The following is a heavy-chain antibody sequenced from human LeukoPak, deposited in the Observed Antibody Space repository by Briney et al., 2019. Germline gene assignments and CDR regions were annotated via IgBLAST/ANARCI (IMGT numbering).Heavy chain of an antibody. Sequence: GESLKISCKGSGYSFTSYWIGWVRQMPGKGLEWMGIIYPGDSDTRYSPSFQGQVTISADKSISAAYLQWSSLKASDTAMYYCASSPGIAAAGGAFDIWGQGTMVTVSS. CDR3: ASSPGIAAAGGAFDI. V-gene: IGHV5-51*01. CDR2: IYPGDSDT. J-gene: IGHJ3*02. CDR1: GYSFTSYW. D-gene: IGHD6-13*01.